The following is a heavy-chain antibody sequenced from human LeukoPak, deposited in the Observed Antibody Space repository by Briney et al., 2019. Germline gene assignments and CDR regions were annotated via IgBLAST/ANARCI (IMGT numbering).Heavy chain of an antibody. J-gene: IGHJ6*02. CDR3: ARARTVTGGMDV. V-gene: IGHV4-59*01. CDR2: IHYSGST. D-gene: IGHD4-17*01. Sequence: SETLSLTCIVSSGSISNYYWSWIRQPPGKGLEWIGYIHYSGSTNYSPSLKSRVTISVDTSKNQFSLKLSSVTAADTAVYYCARARTVTGGMDVWGQGTTVTVSS. CDR1: SGSISNYY.